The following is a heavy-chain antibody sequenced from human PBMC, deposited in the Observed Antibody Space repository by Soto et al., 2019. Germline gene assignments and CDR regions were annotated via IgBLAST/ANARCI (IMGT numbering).Heavy chain of an antibody. Sequence: PGGSLRLSCAASGFTFSSYWMSWVRQAPGKGLEWVANIKQGGSEKYYVDSVKGRFTISRDNAKNSLYLQMNSLRAEDTAVYYCAPLSGYYDSSGYYLDAFDIWGQGTMVTVSS. V-gene: IGHV3-7*01. CDR3: APLSGYYDSSGYYLDAFDI. CDR1: GFTFSSYW. J-gene: IGHJ3*02. D-gene: IGHD3-22*01. CDR2: IKQGGSEK.